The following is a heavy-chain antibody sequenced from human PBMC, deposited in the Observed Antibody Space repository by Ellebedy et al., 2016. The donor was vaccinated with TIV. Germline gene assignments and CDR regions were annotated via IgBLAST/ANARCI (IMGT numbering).Heavy chain of an antibody. J-gene: IGHJ6*03. CDR3: ARQHDPKYNNYMDA. CDR2: ILYSGFA. CDR1: ADSTSPYD. V-gene: IGHV4-59*01. Sequence: MPSETLSLTCAVSADSTSPYDWNWSRQSPGKGREVVGYILYSGFANYNPSLKSRVTRSVDTSKNQFSLNLSSVTAADTAMYYCARQHDPKYNNYMDAWGNGTTVTVSS.